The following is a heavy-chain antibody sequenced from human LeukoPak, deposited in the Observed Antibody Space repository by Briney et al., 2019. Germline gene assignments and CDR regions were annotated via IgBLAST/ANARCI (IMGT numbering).Heavy chain of an antibody. CDR3: ASPVRG. CDR2: ISGSSGNI. CDR1: GFTFGDYY. V-gene: IGHV3-11*03. J-gene: IGHJ4*02. D-gene: IGHD3-10*01. Sequence: GGSLRLSCTASGFTFGDYYMSWIRQAPGKGLEWVSYISGSSGNINYADSVKGRFTISRDNTKNSLYLQMNSLRDEDTAVYYCASPVRGWGQGALVTVSS.